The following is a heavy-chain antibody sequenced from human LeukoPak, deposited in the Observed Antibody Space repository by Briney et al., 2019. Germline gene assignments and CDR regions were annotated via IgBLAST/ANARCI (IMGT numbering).Heavy chain of an antibody. CDR1: GDSISSYY. D-gene: IGHD4-17*01. V-gene: IGHV4-59*01. Sequence: SETLSLTCTVSGDSISSYYLSWIRQPPGKGLEWIGYIYYSGSTSYNPSLKSRVTISVDTSKNQFSLKLSSVTAADTAVYYCARGPTVTYYYFDYWGQGTLVTVSS. CDR2: IYYSGST. CDR3: ARGPTVTYYYFDY. J-gene: IGHJ4*02.